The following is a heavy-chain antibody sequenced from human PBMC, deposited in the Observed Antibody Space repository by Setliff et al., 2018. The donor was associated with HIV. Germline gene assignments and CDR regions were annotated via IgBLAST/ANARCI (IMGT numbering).Heavy chain of an antibody. CDR2: IGIKTQGATT. V-gene: IGHV3-49*04. CDR1: GFRFEDYA. CDR3: SRDLWSGTYEYYYHYMDV. J-gene: IGHJ6*03. D-gene: IGHD3-3*01. Sequence: GGSLRLSCTASGFRFEDYAVSWVRQAPGKGPEWVGLIGIKTQGATTEYAASVKGRFATSRDDSKSIAYLQINSLKTEDTAVYYCSRDLWSGTYEYYYHYMDVWGKGTAVTVSS.